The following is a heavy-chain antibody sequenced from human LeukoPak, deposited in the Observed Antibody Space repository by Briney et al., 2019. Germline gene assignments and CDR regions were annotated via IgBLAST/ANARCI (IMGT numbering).Heavy chain of an antibody. CDR2: LSVSGGST. Sequence: GGSLRLSCSASGFTFSTYAMSWVRQAPGTGLEWVSALSVSGGSTYYADSVRGRFTISREHSKNTLFLQMNSLGAEDRAVYCCAKPGYGCGWYGLDCWGQGTLVGVSS. V-gene: IGHV3-23*01. CDR3: AKPGYGCGWYGLDC. D-gene: IGHD6-19*01. J-gene: IGHJ4*02. CDR1: GFTFSTYA.